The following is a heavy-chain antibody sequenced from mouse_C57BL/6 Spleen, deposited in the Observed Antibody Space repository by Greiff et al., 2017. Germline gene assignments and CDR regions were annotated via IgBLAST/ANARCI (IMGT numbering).Heavy chain of an antibody. J-gene: IGHJ3*01. CDR2: ISRGGSYT. CDR3: AGEYDYDGGSVWFAY. Sequence: DVHLVESGGDLVKPGGSLKLSCAASGFTFSSYGMSWVRQTPDKRLEWVATISRGGSYTYYPDSVKGRRTISRDNAKNTLYLQMSSLKSEDTAMYYCAGEYDYDGGSVWFAYWGQGTLVTVSA. D-gene: IGHD2-4*01. CDR1: GFTFSSYG. V-gene: IGHV5-6*01.